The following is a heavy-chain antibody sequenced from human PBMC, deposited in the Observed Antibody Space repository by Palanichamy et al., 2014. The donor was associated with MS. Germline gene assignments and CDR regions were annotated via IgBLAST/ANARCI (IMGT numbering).Heavy chain of an antibody. CDR1: GGSISSSGYY. CDR2: IFYSGNT. V-gene: IGHV4-39*01. J-gene: IGHJ4*02. CDR3: ARRGDY. Sequence: LQLQESGPGLVKPSETLSLTCTVSGGSISSSGYYWGWIRQPPGKGLEWIGSIFYSGNTYYNPSLKSRVTISIDTSKNQFSLKVRYVTAADTAVYYCARRGDYWGQGTLVTVSS.